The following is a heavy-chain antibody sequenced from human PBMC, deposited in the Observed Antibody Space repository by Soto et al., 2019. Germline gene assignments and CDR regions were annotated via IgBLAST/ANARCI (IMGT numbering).Heavy chain of an antibody. CDR3: ARDQFQESFYYYDSTGPYGILV. J-gene: IGHJ6*02. V-gene: IGHV1-18*01. CDR1: GYTFTSYG. CDR2: ISAYNGTT. Sequence: ASVKVSCKASGYTFTSYGISWVRQAPGQGLEWMGWISAYNGTTNYAQKLQGRVTMTTDKSTSTAYMELSSLRSEDTAVYYCARDQFQESFYYYDSTGPYGILVWGQATTVTVPS. D-gene: IGHD3-22*01.